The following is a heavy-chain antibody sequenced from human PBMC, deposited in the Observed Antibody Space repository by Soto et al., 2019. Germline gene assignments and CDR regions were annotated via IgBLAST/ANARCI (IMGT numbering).Heavy chain of an antibody. V-gene: IGHV4-31*03. CDR1: GDSISSGGYY. J-gene: IGHJ5*02. CDR2: IYYSGSS. Sequence: QVQLQESGPGLAKPSQTLSLTCSVSGDSISSGGYYWSWIRQHPGKGLEWIGYIYYSGSSYYNPSLKSRVTMLVDTSKNQFSLRLSSVPAADSAVYYCARETVVTATISWFDTWGQGALVTVSS. CDR3: ARETVVTATISWFDT. D-gene: IGHD2-21*02.